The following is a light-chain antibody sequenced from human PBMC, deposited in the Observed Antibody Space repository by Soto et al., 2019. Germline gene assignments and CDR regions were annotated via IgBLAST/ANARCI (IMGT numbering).Light chain of an antibody. V-gene: IGLV1-47*02. CDR2: SNN. CDR3: TAWDDSLSGWV. J-gene: IGLJ3*02. Sequence: SVLTQPPSASGTPGQRVTVSCSGCSYNIGSNYVYWFQQLPGTAPKLLFYSNNQRPSAGPDRFAGSKSCTSASLAISGLRSEDEADYYCTAWDDSLSGWVFSGGTKLTVL. CDR1: SYNIGSNY.